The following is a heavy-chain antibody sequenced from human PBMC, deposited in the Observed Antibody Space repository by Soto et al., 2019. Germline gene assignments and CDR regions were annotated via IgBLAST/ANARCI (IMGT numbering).Heavy chain of an antibody. CDR3: ARFYYDSSGYLPSPYYYYYGMDV. D-gene: IGHD3-22*01. CDR1: GFTFSSYW. V-gene: IGHV3-7*04. J-gene: IGHJ6*02. Sequence: GGSLRLSCATSGFTFSSYWMRWVRKAPGKGLEWVANIKQDGSEKYYVDSVKGRFTISRDNAKNALYLQMNSLRAEDTAVYYCARFYYDSSGYLPSPYYYYYGMDVWGHGTTVTVSS. CDR2: IKQDGSEK.